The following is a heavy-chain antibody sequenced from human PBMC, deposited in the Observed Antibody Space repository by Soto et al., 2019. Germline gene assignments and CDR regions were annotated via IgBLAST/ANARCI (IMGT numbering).Heavy chain of an antibody. V-gene: IGHV1-3*01. CDR2: INAGNGNT. J-gene: IGHJ3*02. D-gene: IGHD1-26*01. CDR1: GYTFTSYA. Sequence: ASVKVSCKASGYTFTSYAMHWVRQAPGQRLEWMGWINAGNGNTKYSQKFQGRVTITRDTSASTAYMELSSLRSEDTAVYYCARDSSSGVGAFDIWGQGTMVTVSS. CDR3: ARDSSSGVGAFDI.